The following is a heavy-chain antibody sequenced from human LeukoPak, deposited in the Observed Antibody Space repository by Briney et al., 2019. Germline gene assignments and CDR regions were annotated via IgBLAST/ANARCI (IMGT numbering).Heavy chain of an antibody. Sequence: SGGSLRLSCAASGFTFSNYAMHWVRQAPGKGLEWVAVIPYDGSNKYYADSVKGRFTISRDNSKNTLYLQMNSLRAEDTAVYYCARGSIAAAGSSKGYMDVWGKGTTVTVSS. CDR2: IPYDGSNK. V-gene: IGHV3-30-3*01. J-gene: IGHJ6*03. CDR1: GFTFSNYA. D-gene: IGHD6-13*01. CDR3: ARGSIAAAGSSKGYMDV.